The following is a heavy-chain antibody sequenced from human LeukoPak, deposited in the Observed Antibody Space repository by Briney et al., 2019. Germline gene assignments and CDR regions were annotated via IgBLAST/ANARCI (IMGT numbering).Heavy chain of an antibody. Sequence: QTGGSLRLSCAASGFTFSSYVKSWVRQAPGKGPEWVSVIGDSGDSTYYADSVKGRFTISRDNSKNTLYLQMNSLRAEDTALYYCAKTNFGGNSLPLNGMDVWGQGTTVTVSS. V-gene: IGHV3-23*01. CDR1: GFTFSSYV. J-gene: IGHJ6*02. CDR3: AKTNFGGNSLPLNGMDV. CDR2: IGDSGDST. D-gene: IGHD4-23*01.